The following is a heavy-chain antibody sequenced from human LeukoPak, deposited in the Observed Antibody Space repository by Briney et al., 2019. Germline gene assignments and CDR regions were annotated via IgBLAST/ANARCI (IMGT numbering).Heavy chain of an antibody. J-gene: IGHJ4*02. D-gene: IGHD6-13*01. CDR1: GFTFSSYG. V-gene: IGHV3-30*02. CDR2: IRYDGSNK. Sequence: GGSLRLSCAASGFTFSSYGMHWVRQAPGKGLEWVALIRYDGSNKYYADSVKGRFTISRDNSKNTLYLQMNSLRAEDTAVYYCAKDMWQQLVLRGPGDYWGQGTLVTVSS. CDR3: AKDMWQQLVLRGPGDY.